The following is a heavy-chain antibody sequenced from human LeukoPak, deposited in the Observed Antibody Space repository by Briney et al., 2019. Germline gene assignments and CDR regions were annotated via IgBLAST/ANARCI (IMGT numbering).Heavy chain of an antibody. Sequence: GGSLRLSCAASGFTFSSYGMSWVRQAPGKGLEWVSAISGSGGSTYYADSVKGRFTISRDNSKNTLYLQMNSLRAEDTAVYYCARARQWLAIFDYWGQGTLVTVSS. CDR1: GFTFSSYG. D-gene: IGHD6-19*01. V-gene: IGHV3-23*01. J-gene: IGHJ4*02. CDR2: ISGSGGST. CDR3: ARARQWLAIFDY.